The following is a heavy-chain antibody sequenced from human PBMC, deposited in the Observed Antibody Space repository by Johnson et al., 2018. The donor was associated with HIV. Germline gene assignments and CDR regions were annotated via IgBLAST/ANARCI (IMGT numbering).Heavy chain of an antibody. Sequence: VQLVESGGGVVRPGGSLRLSCAASGFTFSSYWMSWVRQAPGKGLEWVANIKQDGSEKYYVDSVKGRVTISRDNAKNTLYLQMNSLRAEDTAQYYCARDPGALSSSIWGQGTMVTVSS. CDR1: GFTFSSYW. CDR3: ARDPGALSSSI. J-gene: IGHJ3*02. D-gene: IGHD6-6*01. CDR2: IKQDGSEK. V-gene: IGHV3-7*01.